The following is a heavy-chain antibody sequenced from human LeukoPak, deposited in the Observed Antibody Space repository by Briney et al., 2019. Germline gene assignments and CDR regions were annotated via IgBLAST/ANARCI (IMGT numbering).Heavy chain of an antibody. Sequence: SVKVSCKASGGTFSSYAISWVRQAPGQGLEWMGGIIPIFGTANYAQKFQGRVTITTDESTSTAYMELSSLRPEDTAVYYCARGNGRDYWSGYHTHYYYMDVWGKGTTVTVSS. J-gene: IGHJ6*03. CDR2: IIPIFGTA. D-gene: IGHD3-3*01. V-gene: IGHV1-69*05. CDR3: ARGNGRDYWSGYHTHYYYMDV. CDR1: GGTFSSYA.